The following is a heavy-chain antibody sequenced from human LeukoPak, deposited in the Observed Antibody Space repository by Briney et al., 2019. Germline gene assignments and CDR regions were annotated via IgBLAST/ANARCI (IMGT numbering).Heavy chain of an antibody. CDR1: GGSFSGYY. J-gene: IGHJ4*02. V-gene: IGHV4-34*01. CDR2: INHSGST. D-gene: IGHD3-22*01. Sequence: PSETLSLTCAVYGGSFSGYYWSWIRQPPGKGLEWIGEINHSGSTNYNPSLKSRVTMSVDTSKNQFSLRLSSVTAADTAVYYCARADDDSSGFFDYWGQGTLVTVSS. CDR3: ARADDDSSGFFDY.